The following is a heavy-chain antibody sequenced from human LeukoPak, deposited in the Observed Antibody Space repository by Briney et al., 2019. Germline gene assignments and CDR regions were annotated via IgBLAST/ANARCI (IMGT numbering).Heavy chain of an antibody. CDR1: GGSISSSSYS. CDR3: ARRPLIVVVPPHAFDI. Sequence: SETLSLTCTVSGGSISSSSYSWGWIRQPPGKGLEWIGSIYYSGSTYYNPSLKSRVTISVDTSKNQFSLKLSSVTAADTAVYYCARRPLIVVVPPHAFDIWGQGTMVTVSS. J-gene: IGHJ3*02. V-gene: IGHV4-39*01. D-gene: IGHD2-2*01. CDR2: IYYSGST.